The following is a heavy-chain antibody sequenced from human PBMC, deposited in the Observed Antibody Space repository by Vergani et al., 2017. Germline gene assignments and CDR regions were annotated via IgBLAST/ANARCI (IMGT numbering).Heavy chain of an antibody. V-gene: IGHV1-69*13. CDR2: IIPIFGTT. D-gene: IGHD3-22*01. Sequence: QGQLAQSGAEVKKPGSSVKVSCKASGGTFSSNTISWVRQAPGQGLEWMGRIIPIFGTTSYEQKFQGIVTILADESTSTAYMGLSSLRSEDTAVYYCARSSGYYSYYFDFGGQGTLVTVSS. J-gene: IGHJ4*02. CDR3: ARSSGYYSYYFDF. CDR1: GGTFSSNT.